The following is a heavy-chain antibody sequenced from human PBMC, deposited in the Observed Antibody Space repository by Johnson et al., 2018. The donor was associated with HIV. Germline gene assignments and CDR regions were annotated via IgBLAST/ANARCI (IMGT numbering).Heavy chain of an antibody. CDR2: ISYDGSNK. Sequence: QVQLVESGGGLVQPGGSLRLSCAASGFTFSSYWMSWVRQAPGKGLEWVAVISYDGSNKYYADSVKGRFTISRDNSKNTLYLEMNTLRAEDTAVYYCARGSRNQYDNDDAHLLHGGGGWGQGTMVTVSS. D-gene: IGHD3-22*01. J-gene: IGHJ3*01. CDR3: ARGSRNQYDNDDAHLLHGGGG. V-gene: IGHV3-30*03. CDR1: GFTFSSYW.